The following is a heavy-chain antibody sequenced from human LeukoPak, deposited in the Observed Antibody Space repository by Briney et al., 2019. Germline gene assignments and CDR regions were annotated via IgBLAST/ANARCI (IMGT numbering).Heavy chain of an antibody. CDR3: ARDIVPSSGDDSSGSGAFDI. CDR1: GYTFTGYY. J-gene: IGHJ3*02. V-gene: IGHV1-2*04. D-gene: IGHD3-22*01. Sequence: ASVKVSCKASGYTFTGYYMHWVRQAPGQGLEWMGWINPNSGGTNYAQKFQGWVTMTRDTSISTAYMELSRLRSDDTAVYYCARDIVPSSGDDSSGSGAFDIWGQGTMVTVSS. CDR2: INPNSGGT.